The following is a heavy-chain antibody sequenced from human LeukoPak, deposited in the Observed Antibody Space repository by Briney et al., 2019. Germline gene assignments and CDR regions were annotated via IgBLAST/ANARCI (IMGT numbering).Heavy chain of an antibody. D-gene: IGHD4-11*01. CDR1: GGSISSYY. CDR3: ARDRLQNYFDY. CDR2: IYYSGST. J-gene: IGHJ4*02. V-gene: IGHV4-59*01. Sequence: SETLSLTCTVSGGSISSYYWSWIRQPPGKGLEWIGYIYYSGSTNYNPSLEGRVTISVDTSKNQFSVKLSSVTAADTAVYYCARDRLQNYFDYWGQGTLVTVSS.